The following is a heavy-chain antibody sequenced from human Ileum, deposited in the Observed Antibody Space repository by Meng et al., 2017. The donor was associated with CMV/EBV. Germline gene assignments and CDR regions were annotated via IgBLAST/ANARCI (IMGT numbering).Heavy chain of an antibody. V-gene: IGHV4-4*07. Sequence: VPPPGAGPRLAKPSETPSLTCSVSGGFMSGYYWGWIRQPAGKGLEWIGRIYVSVSTDYNPSLKSRATMSVDTSKKQFSLRLTSVTAADTAVYFCAREVDVDGAVPQKGGYYYDYWGQGILVTVSS. CDR3: AREVDVDGAVPQKGGYYYDY. D-gene: IGHD3-3*01. J-gene: IGHJ4*02. CDR1: GGFMSGYY. CDR2: IYVSVST.